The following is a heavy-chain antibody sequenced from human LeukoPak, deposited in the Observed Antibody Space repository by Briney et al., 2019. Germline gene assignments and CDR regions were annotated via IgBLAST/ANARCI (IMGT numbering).Heavy chain of an antibody. Sequence: GSLRLSCAASGFTFSNAWMSWVRQAPGKGLEWIGSIYYSGRTYYNPSLKSRVTISEDTSKNQFSLKVTSVTAADTAVYYCARDWTRRDGYDSIIYYHYGMDVWGQGTTVTVSS. V-gene: IGHV4-4*02. CDR1: GFTFSNAW. D-gene: IGHD5-12*01. CDR2: IYYSGRT. J-gene: IGHJ6*02. CDR3: ARDWTRRDGYDSIIYYHYGMDV.